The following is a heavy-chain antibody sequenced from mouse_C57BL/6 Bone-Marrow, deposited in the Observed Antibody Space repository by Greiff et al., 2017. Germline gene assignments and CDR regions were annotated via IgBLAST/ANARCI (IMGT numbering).Heavy chain of an antibody. CDR3: ARSDGYYEGFAY. D-gene: IGHD2-3*01. CDR1: GFTFSDYY. J-gene: IGHJ3*01. CDR2: ISNGGGST. Sequence: EVQVVESGGGLVQPGGSLKLSCAASGFTFSDYYMYWVRQTPEKRLEWVAYISNGGGSTYYPDTVKGRFTISRDNAKNTLYLQMSRLKSEDTAMYYCARSDGYYEGFAYWGQGTLVTVSA. V-gene: IGHV5-12*01.